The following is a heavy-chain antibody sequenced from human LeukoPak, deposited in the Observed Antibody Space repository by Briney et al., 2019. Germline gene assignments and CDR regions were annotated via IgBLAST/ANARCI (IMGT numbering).Heavy chain of an antibody. J-gene: IGHJ4*02. CDR3: ARTVVPAAIDY. CDR2: IIPIFGTA. Sequence: GASVKLSRKASGGTFSSYAISWVRQAPGQGLEGVGGIIPIFGTANYAQKFQGRVTITADESTSTAYMELSSLRSEDRAVYYCARTVVPAAIDYWGQGTLVTVSS. V-gene: IGHV1-69*13. CDR1: GGTFSSYA. D-gene: IGHD2-2*01.